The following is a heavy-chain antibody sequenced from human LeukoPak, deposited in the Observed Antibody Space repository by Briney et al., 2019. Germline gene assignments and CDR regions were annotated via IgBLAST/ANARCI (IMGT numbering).Heavy chain of an antibody. CDR3: ARRCIAVAGGLDY. J-gene: IGHJ4*02. CDR2: INHSGST. V-gene: IGHV4-34*01. D-gene: IGHD6-19*01. CDR1: GGSFSDYY. Sequence: PSETLSLTCAVYGGSFSDYYWSWIRQPPGKGLEWIGEINHSGSTNYNPSLKSRVTISVDTSKNQFSLKLSSVTAADTAVYYCARRCIAVAGGLDYWGQGTLVTVSS.